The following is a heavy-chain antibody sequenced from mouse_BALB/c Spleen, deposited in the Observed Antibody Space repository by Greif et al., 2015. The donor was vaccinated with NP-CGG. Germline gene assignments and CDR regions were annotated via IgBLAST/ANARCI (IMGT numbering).Heavy chain of an antibody. J-gene: IGHJ1*01. D-gene: IGHD1-1*01. CDR3: ARRDYGSSWYFDV. V-gene: IGHV14-3*02. Sequence: VQLQQSGAELVKPGASVKLSCTASGFNIKDTYMHWVKQRPEQGLEWIGRIDPANGNTKYDPKFQGKATITADTSSNTAYLQLSSLTSEDTAVYYCARRDYGSSWYFDVWGAGTTVTVSS. CDR1: GFNIKDTY. CDR2: IDPANGNT.